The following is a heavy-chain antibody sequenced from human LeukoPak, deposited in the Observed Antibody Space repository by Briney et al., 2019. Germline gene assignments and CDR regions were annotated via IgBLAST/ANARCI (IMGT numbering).Heavy chain of an antibody. CDR1: GFTFSNAW. Sequence: GGSLRLSCAASGFTFSNAWMSWVRQAPGKGLEWIGRIKSKTDGGTTDYAAPVKGRFTISRDDSKNTLYLQMNSLKTEDTAVYYCTTVPPFNWNLDYWGQGTLVTVSS. V-gene: IGHV3-15*01. CDR3: TTVPPFNWNLDY. CDR2: IKSKTDGGTT. J-gene: IGHJ4*02. D-gene: IGHD1-20*01.